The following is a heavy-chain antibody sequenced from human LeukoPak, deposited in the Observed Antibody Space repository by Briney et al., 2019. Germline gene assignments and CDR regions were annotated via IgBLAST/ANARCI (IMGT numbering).Heavy chain of an antibody. CDR2: VNIDGSSV. CDR3: ASGVQGTSWIVN. CDR1: GFTVSSYW. D-gene: IGHD2-15*01. Sequence: GGSLRLSCATSGFTVSSYWMHWVRHAPGKGLVWLSRVNIDGSSVACADSVKGRFTISRDNAKDSLYLQMNSLRAEDTAVYYCASGVQGTSWIVNWGRGTLVTVSS. V-gene: IGHV3-74*01. J-gene: IGHJ4*01.